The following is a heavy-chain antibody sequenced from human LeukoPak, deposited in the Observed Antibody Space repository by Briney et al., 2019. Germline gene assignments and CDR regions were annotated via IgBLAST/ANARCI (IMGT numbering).Heavy chain of an antibody. D-gene: IGHD3-9*01. CDR2: ISYDGSNK. CDR3: ARVKGYFDWFGDY. CDR1: GFTLSRYA. V-gene: IGHV3-30*04. Sequence: PGGPLTLPCAASGFTLSRYAMHGLRQAPGKGLEWVAVISYDGSNKYYADSVKGRFTISRDNSKNTLYLQMNSLRGEDTAVYYCARVKGYFDWFGDYWGQGTLVTVSS. J-gene: IGHJ4*02.